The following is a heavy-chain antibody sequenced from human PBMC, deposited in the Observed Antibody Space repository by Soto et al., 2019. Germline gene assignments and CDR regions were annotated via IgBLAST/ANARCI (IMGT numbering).Heavy chain of an antibody. CDR3: AKDGPLQGGNPHYYYYYGMDV. J-gene: IGHJ6*02. CDR2: ISGSGGST. D-gene: IGHD2-15*01. CDR1: GFTFSSYA. V-gene: IGHV3-23*01. Sequence: GGSLRLSCAASGFTFSSYAMSWVRQAPGKGLEWVPAISGSGGSTYYADSVKGRFTISRDNSKNTLYLQMNSLRAEDTAVYYCAKDGPLQGGNPHYYYYYGMDVWGQGTTVTVSS.